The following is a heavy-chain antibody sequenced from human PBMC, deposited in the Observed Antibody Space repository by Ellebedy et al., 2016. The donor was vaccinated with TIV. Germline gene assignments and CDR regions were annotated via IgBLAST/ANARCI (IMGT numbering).Heavy chain of an antibody. CDR3: ARGLSAAVAGINWFDP. J-gene: IGHJ5*02. CDR1: GGSFSGYY. CDR2: INHSGST. V-gene: IGHV4-34*01. D-gene: IGHD6-19*01. Sequence: SETLSLXXAAYGGSFSGYYWSWIRQPPGKGLEWIGEINHSGSTNYNPSLKSRVTISVDTSKNQFSLKLSSVTAADTAVYYCARGLSAAVAGINWFDPWGQGTLVTVSS.